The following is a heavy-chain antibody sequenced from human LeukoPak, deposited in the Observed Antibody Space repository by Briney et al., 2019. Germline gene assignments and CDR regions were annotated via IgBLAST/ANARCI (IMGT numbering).Heavy chain of an antibody. D-gene: IGHD2-15*01. CDR2: IYPGDSDT. CDR3: ARRQDTYHGMDV. Sequence: RPGASLKISCQGSGYIFTNYWIGWVRQLPGKGLEWMGIIYPGDSDTRYSPSFQGRVTMSADKSISTAYLQWSSLKASDTAMYYCARRQDTYHGMDVWGQGTTVTVSS. CDR1: GYIFTNYW. J-gene: IGHJ6*02. V-gene: IGHV5-51*01.